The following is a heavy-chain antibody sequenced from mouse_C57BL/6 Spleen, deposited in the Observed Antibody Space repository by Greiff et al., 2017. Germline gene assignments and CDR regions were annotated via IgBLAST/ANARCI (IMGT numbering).Heavy chain of an antibody. V-gene: IGHV1-55*01. CDR3: ARRGYYGSSQFAD. CDR1: GYTFTSYW. D-gene: IGHD1-1*01. J-gene: IGHJ3*01. Sequence: QVQLQQPGAELVKPGASVKMSCKASGYTFTSYWITWVKQRPGQGLEWIGDIYPGSGSTNYNEKFKSKATLTVDTSSSTAYMQLSSLTSEDAAVYYGARRGYYGSSQFADWGQGTLVTVSA. CDR2: IYPGSGST.